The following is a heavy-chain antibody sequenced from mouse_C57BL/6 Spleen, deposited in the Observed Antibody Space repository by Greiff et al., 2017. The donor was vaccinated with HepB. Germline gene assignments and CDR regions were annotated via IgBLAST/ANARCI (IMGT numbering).Heavy chain of an antibody. Sequence: VQLKESGGGLVQPGGSLKLSCAASGFTFSDYYMYWVRQTPEKRLEWVAYISNGGGSTYYPATVKGRFTISRDNAKNTLYLQMSRLKSEDTAMYYCARRDSSGYHAMDYWGQGTSVTVSS. D-gene: IGHD3-2*02. J-gene: IGHJ4*01. V-gene: IGHV5-12*01. CDR3: ARRDSSGYHAMDY. CDR2: ISNGGGST. CDR1: GFTFSDYY.